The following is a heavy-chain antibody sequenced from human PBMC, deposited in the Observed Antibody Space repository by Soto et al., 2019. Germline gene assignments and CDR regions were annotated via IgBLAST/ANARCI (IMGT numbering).Heavy chain of an antibody. CDR1: GYIFTAYS. V-gene: IGHV1-46*01. CDR2: VNPSGGST. J-gene: IGHJ1*01. D-gene: IGHD2-15*01. Sequence: QVQLVQSGAAVKKPGASVKVSCKASGYIFTAYSMHWVRQAPGQGLEWMGVVNPSGGSTNYAQKFQGRITMTRDTSTSTVYMDLSSLTSEDTAVYYCAREENCSDGICYSEYFQRWGQGTLVTVSS. CDR3: AREENCSDGICYSEYFQR.